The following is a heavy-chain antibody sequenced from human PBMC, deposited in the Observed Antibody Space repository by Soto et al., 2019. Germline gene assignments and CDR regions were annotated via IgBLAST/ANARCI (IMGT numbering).Heavy chain of an antibody. D-gene: IGHD3-9*01. J-gene: IGHJ4*02. CDR1: GFTFSSYA. Sequence: GGSLRLSCAASGFTFSSYAMSWVRQAPGKGLEWVSAISGSGGSTYYADSVKGRFTISRDNSKNTLYLQMNSLRAEDTAVYYCAKDPRAHFDWLSGLFSYWGQGTLVTVSS. CDR2: ISGSGGST. CDR3: AKDPRAHFDWLSGLFSY. V-gene: IGHV3-23*01.